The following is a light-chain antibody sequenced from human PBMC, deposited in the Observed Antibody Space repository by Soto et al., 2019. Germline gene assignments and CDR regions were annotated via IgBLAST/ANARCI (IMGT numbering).Light chain of an antibody. CDR2: GAS. J-gene: IGKJ4*01. CDR1: QSVGSNY. Sequence: EIVLTQSPGTLSLSPGESATLSCRASQSVGSNYLAWYRHKPGQAPRLLIYGASSRATGIPDRISGSGSGTDITLTISRMEPEDFAVYYCKHYDNSPLPLTFGGGTKLEIK. CDR3: KHYDNSPLPLT. V-gene: IGKV3-20*01.